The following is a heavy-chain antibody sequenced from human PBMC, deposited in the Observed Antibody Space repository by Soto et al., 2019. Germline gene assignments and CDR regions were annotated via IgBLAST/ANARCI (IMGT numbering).Heavy chain of an antibody. Sequence: EVQILESGGGLVQPGGSLRLSCAASGFPFSNYAMAWVRQAPGKGLEWVSAISGTTGHAFYADSVKDRFTSSRDNSKNTLYLQMDSLRAEDTAVYPCARAPSEYIWGSYLRYYEYWGQGTLVTVSS. CDR3: ARAPSEYIWGSYLRYYEY. D-gene: IGHD3-16*01. CDR1: GFPFSNYA. V-gene: IGHV3-23*01. J-gene: IGHJ4*02. CDR2: ISGTTGHA.